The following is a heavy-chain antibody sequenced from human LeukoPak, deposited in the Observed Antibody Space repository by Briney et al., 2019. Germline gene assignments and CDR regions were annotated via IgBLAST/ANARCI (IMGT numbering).Heavy chain of an antibody. V-gene: IGHV5-51*01. CDR1: GYSFSAYW. CDR2: IFPGDSDI. Sequence: KHGESLKISCKGSGYSFSAYWIGWVRPLPGKGLEWMGIIFPGDSDITYSPSFQGQVTFSADKSISTAYLQWSSLKASDTAMYYCARRSGGFDYWGQGTLVTVSS. CDR3: ARRSGGFDY. J-gene: IGHJ4*02. D-gene: IGHD3-16*01.